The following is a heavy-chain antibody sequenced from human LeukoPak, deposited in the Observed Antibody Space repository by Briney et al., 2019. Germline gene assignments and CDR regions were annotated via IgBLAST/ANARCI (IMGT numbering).Heavy chain of an antibody. CDR3: ARWNGDSGSWVLDV. D-gene: IGHD3-10*01. CDR1: GFTFSSYW. J-gene: IGHJ6*02. CDR2: IQQDGSEK. Sequence: QPGGSLRLSCAASGFTFSSYWMSWVRQAPGKGLEWVANIQQDGSEKKYGDSVQGRFSISRDNAKNSLYLQIYILRVEDTAAYYCARWNGDSGSWVLDVWGQGTTVTVSS. V-gene: IGHV3-7*04.